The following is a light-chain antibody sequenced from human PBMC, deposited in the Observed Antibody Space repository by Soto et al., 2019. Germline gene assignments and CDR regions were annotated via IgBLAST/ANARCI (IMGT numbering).Light chain of an antibody. CDR1: SSNIGSNT. Sequence: QPVLTQPPSASGPPGQRVTISCSGSSSNIGSNTVNWYHQLPGTAPKLLIYTNNQRPSGVPDRFSGSKSGTSASLAISGLQSEDEADYYCSAWDDSLNDVVFGGGTKVTVL. J-gene: IGLJ2*01. CDR2: TNN. CDR3: SAWDDSLNDVV. V-gene: IGLV1-44*01.